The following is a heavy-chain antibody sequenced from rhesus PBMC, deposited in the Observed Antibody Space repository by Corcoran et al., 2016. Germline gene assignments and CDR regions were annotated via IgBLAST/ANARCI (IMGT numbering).Heavy chain of an antibody. D-gene: IGHD6-31*01. V-gene: IGHV4S7*01. J-gene: IGHJ4*01. Sequence: QVQLQESGPGLVKPSETLSLTCAVSGGLISDSYYWNWIRQPPGKGLEGIGNIYGRKGSTYHNHSLKIRVTISKDTSKNQFARKLSSVTAADTAVYYCATGIAAAGRRFDYWGQGVLVTVSS. CDR3: ATGIAAAGRRFDY. CDR1: GGLISDSYY. CDR2: IYGRKGST.